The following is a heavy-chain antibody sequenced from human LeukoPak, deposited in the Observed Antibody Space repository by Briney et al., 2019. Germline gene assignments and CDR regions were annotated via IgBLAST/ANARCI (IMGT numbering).Heavy chain of an antibody. V-gene: IGHV4-59*08. D-gene: IGHD3-10*01. Sequence: SETLSLTCTVSGASISSYYWSWIRQPPGKGPEWIGFIYYSGSTNYNPSLNSRVTISVDTSKNQFSLKLSSVTAADTAVYYCARAGDGMGYHYGSGSYPYYYYGMDVWGQGTTVTVSS. CDR2: IYYSGST. J-gene: IGHJ6*02. CDR3: ARAGDGMGYHYGSGSYPYYYYGMDV. CDR1: GASISSYY.